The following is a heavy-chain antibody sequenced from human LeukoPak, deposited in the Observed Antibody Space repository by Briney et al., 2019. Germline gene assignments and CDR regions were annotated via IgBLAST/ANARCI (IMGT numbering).Heavy chain of an antibody. CDR3: ARSPTPVVTAIRLNWFDP. CDR1: GYTFTSYY. J-gene: IGHJ5*02. D-gene: IGHD2-21*02. V-gene: IGHV1-46*01. CDR2: INPSGGST. Sequence: ASVKVSCKASGYTFTSYYMHWVRQAPGQGLEWMGIINPSGGSTSYAQKFQGRVTMTRDTSTSTVYMELSSLRSEATAVYYCARSPTPVVTAIRLNWFDPGGQGTLATVS.